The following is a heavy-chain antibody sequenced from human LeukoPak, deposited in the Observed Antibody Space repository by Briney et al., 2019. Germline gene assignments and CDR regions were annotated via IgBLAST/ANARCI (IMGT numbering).Heavy chain of an antibody. CDR1: SGSIRSGGYY. CDR2: IYYSGST. CDR3: ARGTDYERFDY. Sequence: SETLSLTCTVSSGSIRSGGYYWSWIRQHPGKGLEWIGYIYYSGSTYYNPSLKSRVTISVDTSKNQFSLKLSSVTAADTAVYYCARGTDYERFDYWGQGTLVTVSS. D-gene: IGHD3-16*01. J-gene: IGHJ4*02. V-gene: IGHV4-31*03.